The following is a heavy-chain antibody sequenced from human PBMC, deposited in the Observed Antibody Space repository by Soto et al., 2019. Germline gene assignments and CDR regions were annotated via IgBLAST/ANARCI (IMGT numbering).Heavy chain of an antibody. J-gene: IGHJ4*02. Sequence: QVQLVQSGAEVKKPGSSVKVSCKTSGGTFNSYIITWVLQAPGQGLEWMGGIIPIFGSADYAQKLQGRVTITADESTSTAYMELSSLRSEDTAVYYCARAFASNKYYFDSWGQGTQVTVSS. V-gene: IGHV1-69*01. CDR3: ARAFASNKYYFDS. CDR1: GGTFNSYI. D-gene: IGHD3-3*02. CDR2: IIPIFGSA.